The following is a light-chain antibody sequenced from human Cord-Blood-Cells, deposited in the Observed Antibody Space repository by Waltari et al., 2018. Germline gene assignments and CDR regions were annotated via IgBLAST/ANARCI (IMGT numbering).Light chain of an antibody. J-gene: IGKJ1*01. CDR2: AAS. V-gene: IGKV1-39*01. CDR3: QQRYSTPQT. Sequence: DIQMTQSPSSLSASVGDRVTITCRASQSISSYLNWYKQKPGKAPKRLIYAASSLQSGVPSRFSVSGSGTDFTLTISSLQPEDFATYYCQQRYSTPQTFGQGTKVEIK. CDR1: QSISSY.